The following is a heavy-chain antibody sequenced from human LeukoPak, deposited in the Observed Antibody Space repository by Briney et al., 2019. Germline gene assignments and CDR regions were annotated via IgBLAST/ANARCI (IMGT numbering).Heavy chain of an antibody. CDR2: ISSNGGST. CDR1: GFTFSSFA. V-gene: IGHV3-64*01. CDR3: AREGGGYYDSSGYDYSY. Sequence: GGSVTLPCAASGFTFSSFAMQWLRQAPGKGLEYVSAISSNGGSTYYANSVKGRFTISRDISKHTLYLQMGRLRAEDMAVYYCAREGGGYYDSSGYDYSYWGQGTLVTVSS. D-gene: IGHD3-22*01. J-gene: IGHJ4*02.